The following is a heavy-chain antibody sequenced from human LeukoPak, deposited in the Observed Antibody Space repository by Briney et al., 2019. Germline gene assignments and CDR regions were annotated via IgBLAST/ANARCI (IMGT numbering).Heavy chain of an antibody. Sequence: GGSLRLSCAASGFTFSSYGMHWVRQAPGKGLEWVAVISYGGSNKYYADSVKGRFTISRDNSKNTLYLQMNSLRAEDTAVYYCAKDESSTSWGQGTLVTVSS. D-gene: IGHD2-2*01. CDR3: AKDESSTS. V-gene: IGHV3-30*18. CDR2: ISYGGSNK. J-gene: IGHJ4*02. CDR1: GFTFSSYG.